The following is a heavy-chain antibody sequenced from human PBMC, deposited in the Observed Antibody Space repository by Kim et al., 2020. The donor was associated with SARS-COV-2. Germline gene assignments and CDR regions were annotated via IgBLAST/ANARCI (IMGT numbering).Heavy chain of an antibody. CDR1: GGSISSGGYY. V-gene: IGHV4-31*03. D-gene: IGHD2-2*02. Sequence: SETLSLTCTVSGGSISSGGYYWSWIRQHPGKGLEWIGYIYYSGSTYYNPSLKSRVTISVDTSKNQFSLKLSSVTAADTAVYYCARVVVPAARPYYFDYWGQGTLVTVSS. CDR3: ARVVVPAARPYYFDY. J-gene: IGHJ4*02. CDR2: IYYSGST.